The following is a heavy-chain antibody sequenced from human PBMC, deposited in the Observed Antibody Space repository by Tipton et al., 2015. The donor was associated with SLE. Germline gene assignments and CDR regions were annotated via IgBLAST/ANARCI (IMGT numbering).Heavy chain of an antibody. CDR3: ARAWSYSTGWYYDL. Sequence: LRLSCTVSGGSISSYYWSWIRQPPGKGLEWLGYIHYSGSTNNNPSLKSRVTISLDTSKNQFSLKLRSVTAADTAVYYCARAWSYSTGWYYDLWGRGTLVTVSS. CDR2: IHYSGST. V-gene: IGHV4-59*01. D-gene: IGHD2-8*02. CDR1: GGSISSYY. J-gene: IGHJ2*01.